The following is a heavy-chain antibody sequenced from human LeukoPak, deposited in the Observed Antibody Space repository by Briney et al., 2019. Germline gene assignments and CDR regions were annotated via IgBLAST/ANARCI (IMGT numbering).Heavy chain of an antibody. CDR2: ISSSSSYI. CDR3: ARVPPYYYYYGMDV. J-gene: IGHJ6*02. CDR1: GFTFSSYS. V-gene: IGHV3-21*01. Sequence: PGRSLRLSCAASGFTFSSYSMNWVRQAQGKGLEWVSSISSSSSYIYYAGSVKGRFTISRDNAKNSLYLQMNSLRAEDTAVYYCARVPPYYYYYGMDVWGQGTTVTVSS.